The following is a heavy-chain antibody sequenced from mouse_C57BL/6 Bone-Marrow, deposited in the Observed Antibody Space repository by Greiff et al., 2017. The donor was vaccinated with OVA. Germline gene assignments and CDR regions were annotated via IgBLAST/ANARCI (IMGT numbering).Heavy chain of an antibody. V-gene: IGHV1-72*01. J-gene: IGHJ1*03. D-gene: IGHD1-1*01. CDR2: IDPNSGGT. CDR1: GYTFTSYW. CDR3: ARELLRWWYFAV. Sequence: QVQLQQPGAELVKPGASVKLSCKASGYTFTSYWMHWVKQRPGRGLEWIGRIDPNSGGTKYNEKFKSKASLTVAKPSSNAYMQLSSLTSEDSAVYDCARELLRWWYFAVWGTGTTVTVSS.